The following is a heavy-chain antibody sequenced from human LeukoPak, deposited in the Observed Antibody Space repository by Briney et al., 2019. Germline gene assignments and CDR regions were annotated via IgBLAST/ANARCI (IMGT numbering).Heavy chain of an antibody. D-gene: IGHD6-13*01. CDR1: GFTLNSYS. V-gene: IGHV3-21*01. J-gene: IGHJ4*02. Sequence: GESLRLSCAASGFTLNSYSMTWVRQAPGKGLQWVASISSSSSYIYYSDSVKGRFTISRDNARNSLYLQMDTLRVEDTAVYFCARVARGSSWYSDCPNDYWGQGTLVTVSS. CDR3: ARVARGSSWYSDCPNDY. CDR2: ISSSSSYI.